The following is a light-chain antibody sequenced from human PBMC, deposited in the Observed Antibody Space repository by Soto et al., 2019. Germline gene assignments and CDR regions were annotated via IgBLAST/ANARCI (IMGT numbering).Light chain of an antibody. J-gene: IGKJ1*01. CDR2: AAS. Sequence: DIQMTQSPSSLSAYVGDRVTTTCRASQDIGNDLGWYQQKPAKAPKRLICAASSLQSGVPSRFSGSGSGTEFTLTISSLQPEDFATYYCLQHNSFPRTFGQGTKVDIK. CDR1: QDIGND. CDR3: LQHNSFPRT. V-gene: IGKV1-17*01.